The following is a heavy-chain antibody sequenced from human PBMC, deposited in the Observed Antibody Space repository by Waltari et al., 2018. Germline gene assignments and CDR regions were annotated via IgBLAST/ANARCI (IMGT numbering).Heavy chain of an antibody. J-gene: IGHJ3*02. CDR1: GYRFSRYW. D-gene: IGHD4-17*01. Sequence: EVQLVQSGAEVKKPGESLKISCKTSGYRFSRYWIAWVRQMPGRGLEWMGIVYPGDSDTKYSPPFQGRVPFSADKSIATAYVQWSSLKASDTAMYFCARTATVTTHCDASDIWGQGTMVTVSS. V-gene: IGHV5-51*01. CDR3: ARTATVTTHCDASDI. CDR2: VYPGDSDT.